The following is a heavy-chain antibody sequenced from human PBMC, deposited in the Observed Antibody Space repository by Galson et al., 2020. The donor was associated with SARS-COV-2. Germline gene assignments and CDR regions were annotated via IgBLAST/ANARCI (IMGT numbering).Heavy chain of an antibody. CDR1: GYSFTSYW. CDR2: IYPGDSDT. J-gene: IGHJ6*02. V-gene: IGHV5-51*01. D-gene: IGHD5-12*01. Sequence: GESLKISCKGSGYSFTSYWIGWVRQMPGKGLEWMGIIYPGDSDTRYSPSFQGQVTISADKSISTAYLQWSSLKASDTAMYYCARNNVEMATIDVFTGGPGYYYYGMDVWGQGTTVTVSS. CDR3: ARNNVEMATIDVFTGGPGYYYYGMDV.